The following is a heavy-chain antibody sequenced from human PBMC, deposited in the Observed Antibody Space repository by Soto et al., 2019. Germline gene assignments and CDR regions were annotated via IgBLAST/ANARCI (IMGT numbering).Heavy chain of an antibody. D-gene: IGHD2-15*01. V-gene: IGHV3-7*03. CDR1: GFTFSSYW. J-gene: IGHJ6*02. CDR3: AREFVVVVAATPAGMDV. Sequence: PGGSLRLSCAASGFTFSSYWMSWVRQAPGKGLEWVANIKQDGSEKYYVDSVKGRFTISRDNAKNSLYLQMNSLRAEDTAVYYCAREFVVVVAATPAGMDVWGQGTTVTVSS. CDR2: IKQDGSEK.